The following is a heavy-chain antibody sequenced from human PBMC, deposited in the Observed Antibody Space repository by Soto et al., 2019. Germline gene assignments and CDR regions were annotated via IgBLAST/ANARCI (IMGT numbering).Heavy chain of an antibody. V-gene: IGHV3-30*18. D-gene: IGHD6-19*01. CDR2: ISYDGRNK. Sequence: QAKLVESGGGVVQPGRSPRLSCAASGFSLSTYGMHWVRQAPGKGLEWVAVISYDGRNKYYAESVKGRFTISRDNSKNTLYLQMNSLRPEDTGVYYCAKVLSGWYGGNLDSWGHGTLVTVSP. CDR1: GFSLSTYG. CDR3: AKVLSGWYGGNLDS. J-gene: IGHJ4*03.